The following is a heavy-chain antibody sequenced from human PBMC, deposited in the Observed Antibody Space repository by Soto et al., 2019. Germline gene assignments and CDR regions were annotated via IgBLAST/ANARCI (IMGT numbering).Heavy chain of an antibody. V-gene: IGHV4-59*01. CDR2: LDYSGTT. Sequence: SETLSLTCTVSGGSISSYYWNWIRQSPGKGLEWIASLDYSGTTNYNPSLKSRVTISVDTSKNQFSLKLSSVTAADTAVYYCARKGGRAVAGTWWFDPWGQGTLVTVSS. CDR1: GGSISSYY. D-gene: IGHD6-19*01. J-gene: IGHJ5*02. CDR3: ARKGGRAVAGTWWFDP.